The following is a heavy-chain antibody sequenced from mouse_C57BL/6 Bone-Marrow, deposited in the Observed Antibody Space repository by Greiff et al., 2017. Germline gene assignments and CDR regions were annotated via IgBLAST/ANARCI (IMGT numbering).Heavy chain of an antibody. CDR3: ARWGEAYWYFDV. CDR2: INPNNGGT. J-gene: IGHJ1*03. CDR1: GYTFPDYN. Sequence: VQLQQSGPELVKPGASVKIPCKASGYTFPDYNMDWVKQSHGQSLEWIGDINPNNGGTIYNQKFKGKATLTVDKSSSTDYMELRSLTSEDTAVYYCARWGEAYWYFDVWGTGTTVTVSS. V-gene: IGHV1-18*01.